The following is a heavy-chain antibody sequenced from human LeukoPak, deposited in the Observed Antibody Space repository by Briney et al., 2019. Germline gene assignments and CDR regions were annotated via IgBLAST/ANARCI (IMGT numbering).Heavy chain of an antibody. J-gene: IGHJ5*02. D-gene: IGHD3-16*02. V-gene: IGHV4-59*08. CDR3: ARSSWDYVWGSYRTLYNWFDP. CDR2: IYYSGST. CDR1: GGSIGSYY. Sequence: SETLSLTCAVSGGSIGSYYWSWIRQPPGKGLEWIGYIYYSGSTNYNPSLKSRVTISVDTPKNQFSLKLSSVTAADTAVYYCARSSWDYVWGSYRTLYNWFDPWGQGTLVTVSS.